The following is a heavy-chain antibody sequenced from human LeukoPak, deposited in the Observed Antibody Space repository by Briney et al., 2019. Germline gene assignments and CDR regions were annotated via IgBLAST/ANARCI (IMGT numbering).Heavy chain of an antibody. CDR3: ARGLGLRYFDWSKNWFDP. J-gene: IGHJ5*02. D-gene: IGHD3-9*01. CDR2: INHSGST. Sequence: SETLSLTCAVYGGSFSGYYWSWIRQPPGKGLEWIGEINHSGSTNYNPALKRRVTISVDTSKNKFSLKLSSVTAADAAVYYCARGLGLRYFDWSKNWFDPWGQGTLVTVSS. CDR1: GGSFSGYY. V-gene: IGHV4-34*01.